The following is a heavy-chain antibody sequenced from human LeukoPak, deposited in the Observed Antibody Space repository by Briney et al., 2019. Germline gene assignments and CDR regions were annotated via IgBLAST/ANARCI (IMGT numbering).Heavy chain of an antibody. J-gene: IGHJ4*02. D-gene: IGHD2-2*01. Sequence: GGSLRLSCAASGFTFSTYWMSRLRQAPGKGLEWVANMKPDGGEIYYVDSVKGRFTISRDNSKNSLYLQMNSLRAEDTTVYYCARDLVVPAAMGYFDYWGRGTLVTVST. CDR2: MKPDGGEI. CDR1: GFTFSTYW. CDR3: ARDLVVPAAMGYFDY. V-gene: IGHV3-7*03.